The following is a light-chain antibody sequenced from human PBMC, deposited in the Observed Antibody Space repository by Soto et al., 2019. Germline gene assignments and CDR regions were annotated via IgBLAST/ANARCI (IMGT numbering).Light chain of an antibody. CDR3: CSFTSSNTHV. CDR2: EVN. V-gene: IGLV2-23*02. J-gene: IGLJ1*01. CDR1: SSDFGNYNL. Sequence: QSVLTQPASVSGSPGQSITISCTGTSSDFGNYNLVSWYQQHPGKVPKLILFEVNKRPSGVSGRFSGSKSGNTASLTISGLHAEDEADYYCCSFTSSNTHVFGTGTQLTVL.